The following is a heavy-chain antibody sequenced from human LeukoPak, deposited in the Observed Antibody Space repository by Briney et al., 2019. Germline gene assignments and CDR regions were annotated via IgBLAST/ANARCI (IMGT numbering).Heavy chain of an antibody. CDR2: ISYDGTYQ. Sequence: GGSLRLSCAASGFPFSYYAMNWVRQAPGKGLEWVALISYDGTYQYYTDSVRGRFTISRDNPQNTLYLEMNSLRAEDTAVYYCARVSSSGYSRFDPWGQGTLVTVSS. J-gene: IGHJ5*02. CDR1: GFPFSYYA. CDR3: ARVSSSGYSRFDP. V-gene: IGHV3-30*04. D-gene: IGHD3-22*01.